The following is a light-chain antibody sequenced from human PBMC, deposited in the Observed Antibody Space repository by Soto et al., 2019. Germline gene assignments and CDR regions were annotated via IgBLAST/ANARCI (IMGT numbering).Light chain of an antibody. J-gene: IGKJ1*01. Sequence: AIRMTQSPSSLSASTGDRVTITCRASQGISSYLAWYQQKPGKAPKLLIYAASTLQSGVPSRFSGSGSGTDFTLTISCLQSEDFATYFCQQYYSTPRTFGQGTKVEI. CDR3: QQYYSTPRT. V-gene: IGKV1-8*01. CDR1: QGISSY. CDR2: AAS.